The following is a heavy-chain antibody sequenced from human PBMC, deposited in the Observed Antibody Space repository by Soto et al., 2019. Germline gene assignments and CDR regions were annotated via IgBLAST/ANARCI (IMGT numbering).Heavy chain of an antibody. Sequence: EVQLLESGGGLVQPGGSLRLSCAASGFTFSTYGLTWVRQPPWKGLEWVSYLTGDSITVYYGDSVKGRFTISSNTAKNSLYLQMNSLRDEDTAVYYCAEEVLLGQQTRYPYYDLDVWGQGTTVSVAS. CDR1: GFTFSTYG. CDR2: LTGDSITV. J-gene: IGHJ6*02. V-gene: IGHV3-48*02. D-gene: IGHD3-10*01. CDR3: AEEVLLGQQTRYPYYDLDV.